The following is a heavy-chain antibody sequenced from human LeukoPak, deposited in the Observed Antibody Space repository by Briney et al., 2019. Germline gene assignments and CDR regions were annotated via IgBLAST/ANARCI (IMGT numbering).Heavy chain of an antibody. V-gene: IGHV3-74*01. Sequence: GGSLRLSCAASGFSFSSYWMHWVRQAPGKGLVWVSRINSDGSSTSYADSVKGRFTISRDNAKNTLYLQMNSLRAEDTAVYYCARSTYPYYFDYWGQGTLVTVSS. CDR2: INSDGSST. J-gene: IGHJ4*02. CDR1: GFSFSSYW. CDR3: ARSTYPYYFDY. D-gene: IGHD2-2*01.